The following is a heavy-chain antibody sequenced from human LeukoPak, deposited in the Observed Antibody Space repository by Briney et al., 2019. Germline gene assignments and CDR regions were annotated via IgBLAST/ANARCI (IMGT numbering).Heavy chain of an antibody. J-gene: IGHJ4*02. V-gene: IGHV4-61*01. Sequence: SETLSLTCTVSGGSISSSSYYWGWIRQPPGKGLEWIGYIYYSGSTNYNPSLKSRVTISVDTSKNQFSLKLSSVTAADTAVYYCARDLAENYFDYWGQGTLVTVSS. CDR2: IYYSGST. D-gene: IGHD3-16*01. CDR3: ARDLAENYFDY. CDR1: GGSISSSSYY.